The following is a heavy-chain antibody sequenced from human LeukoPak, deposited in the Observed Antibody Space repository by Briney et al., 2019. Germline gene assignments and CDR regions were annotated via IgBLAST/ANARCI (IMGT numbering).Heavy chain of an antibody. CDR3: AKDYSHYPYYYYYGMDV. Sequence: GWSLRLSCAASGFTFSSYGMHWVRQAPGKGLEWVAVISYDGSNKYYADSVKGRFTISRDNSKNTLYLQMNSLRAEDTAVYYCAKDYSHYPYYYYYGMDVWGQGTTVTVSS. CDR2: ISYDGSNK. V-gene: IGHV3-30*18. J-gene: IGHJ6*02. CDR1: GFTFSSYG. D-gene: IGHD2-15*01.